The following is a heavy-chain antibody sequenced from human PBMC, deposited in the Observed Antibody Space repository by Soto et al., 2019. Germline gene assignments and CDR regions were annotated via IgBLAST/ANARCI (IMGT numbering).Heavy chain of an antibody. Sequence: PSATLSLTCAVSCYSIISGYYFGLIRHPPWKLLYWIGSIYHSGSTYYNPSLKSRVTISVDTSKNQFSLKLSSVTAADTAVYYCARGRERSLRYCSGGSCYSGRMDVWGQGTTVTVSS. CDR1: CYSIISGYY. D-gene: IGHD2-15*01. CDR2: IYHSGST. V-gene: IGHV4-38-2*01. CDR3: ARGRERSLRYCSGGSCYSGRMDV. J-gene: IGHJ6*02.